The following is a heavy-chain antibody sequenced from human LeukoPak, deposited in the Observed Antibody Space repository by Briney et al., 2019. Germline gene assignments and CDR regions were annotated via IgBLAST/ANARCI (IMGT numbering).Heavy chain of an antibody. Sequence: ASVKVSCKASGYTFTSYAMNWVRQAPGQGLEWMGWINTNTGNPTYAQGFTGRFVFSLDTSVSTAYLQISSLKAEDTAVYYCARGAVATTYYYYYYMDVWGKGTTVTVSS. CDR1: GYTFTSYA. CDR3: ARGAVATTYYYYYYMDV. D-gene: IGHD5-12*01. V-gene: IGHV7-4-1*02. J-gene: IGHJ6*03. CDR2: INTNTGNP.